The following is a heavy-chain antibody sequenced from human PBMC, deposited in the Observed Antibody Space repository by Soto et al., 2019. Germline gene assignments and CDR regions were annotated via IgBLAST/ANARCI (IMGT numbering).Heavy chain of an antibody. CDR1: GGSFSGYY. CDR3: STYSYYDHNSGYHDS. Sequence: SETLSLTCAVYGGSFSGYYWSWIRQPPGKGLEWIGEINHSGSTNYNPSLKSRVTISVDTSKNQFSLKLSSVTAADTATYFCSTYSYYDHNSGYHDSWGQGTLVTVSS. V-gene: IGHV4-34*01. CDR2: INHSGST. J-gene: IGHJ4*02. D-gene: IGHD3-16*01.